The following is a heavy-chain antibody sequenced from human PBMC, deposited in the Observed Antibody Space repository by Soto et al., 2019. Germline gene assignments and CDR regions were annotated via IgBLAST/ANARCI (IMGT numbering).Heavy chain of an antibody. D-gene: IGHD3-3*01. V-gene: IGHV1-18*01. CDR3: ARENDNTICRVVIRYNWFDP. CDR1: GYTFTSYG. CDR2: ISAYNGNT. J-gene: IGHJ5*02. Sequence: ASVKVSCKASGYTFTSYGISWVRQAPGQGLEWMGWISAYNGNTNYAQKLQGRVTMTTDTSTSTAYMELRSLRSDDTAVYYCARENDNTICRVVIRYNWFDPWAQAILVNVS.